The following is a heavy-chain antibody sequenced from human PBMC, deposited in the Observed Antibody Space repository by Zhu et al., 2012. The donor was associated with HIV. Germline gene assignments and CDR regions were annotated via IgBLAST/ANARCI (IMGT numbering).Heavy chain of an antibody. Sequence: QVQLQQWGAGLLKPSETPSLTCAVYGGSFSGYYWSWVRQPPGKGLEWIGEINHSGSTNYNPSLKSRVTISVDTSKKQFSLKLTSVTAADTAVYYCARVLXWFGESSEAGYYFDYWGQGTLVHRLL. CDR3: ARVLXWFGESSEAGYYFDY. CDR1: GGSFSGYY. D-gene: IGHD3-10*01. CDR2: INHSGST. V-gene: IGHV4-34*01. J-gene: IGHJ4*02.